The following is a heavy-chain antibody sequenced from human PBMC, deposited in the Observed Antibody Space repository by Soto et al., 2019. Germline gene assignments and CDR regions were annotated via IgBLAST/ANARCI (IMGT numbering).Heavy chain of an antibody. CDR2: ISSSSTI. CDR1: GFTFSSYS. Sequence: GGSLRLSCAASGFTFSSYSMNWVRQAPGKGLEWVSYISSSSTIYYADSVKGRFTISRDNAKNSLYLQMNSLRDEDTAVYYCARGYGEDSSSSFDYWGQGTLVTVSS. D-gene: IGHD6-6*01. V-gene: IGHV3-48*02. J-gene: IGHJ4*02. CDR3: ARGYGEDSSSSFDY.